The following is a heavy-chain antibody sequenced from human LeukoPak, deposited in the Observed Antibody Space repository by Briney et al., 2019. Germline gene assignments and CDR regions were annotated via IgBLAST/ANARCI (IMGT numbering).Heavy chain of an antibody. CDR2: ISSSSSYI. D-gene: IGHD4-17*01. J-gene: IGHJ4*02. CDR3: ARDVGYGDYVGY. V-gene: IGHV3-21*01. Sequence: KPGGSPRLSCAASGFTFSSYSMNWVRQAPGKGLEWVSSISSSSSYIYYADSVKGRFTISRDNAKNSLYLQMNSLRAEDTAVYYCARDVGYGDYVGYWGQGTLVTVSS. CDR1: GFTFSSYS.